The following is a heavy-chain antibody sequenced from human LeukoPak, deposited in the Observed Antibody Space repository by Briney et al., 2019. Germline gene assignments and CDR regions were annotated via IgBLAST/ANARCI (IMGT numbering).Heavy chain of an antibody. Sequence: PGGSLRLSCAASGFTLSSYEMNWVRQAPGKGLEWVSSISSSSSNIYYADSVKGRFTISRDNAKNSLYLQMDSLRAEDTAVYYCARTVGFRGYCSSTSCPCLDYWGQGTLVTVSS. V-gene: IGHV3-21*01. CDR1: GFTLSSYE. CDR3: ARTVGFRGYCSSTSCPCLDY. J-gene: IGHJ4*02. D-gene: IGHD2-2*01. CDR2: ISSSSSNI.